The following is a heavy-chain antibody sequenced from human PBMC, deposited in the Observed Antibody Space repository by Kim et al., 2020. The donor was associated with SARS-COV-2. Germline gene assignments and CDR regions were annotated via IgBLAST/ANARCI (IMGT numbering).Heavy chain of an antibody. CDR3: ARPLGFQYYYGMDV. D-gene: IGHD2-15*01. CDR1: GFTVSSNY. Sequence: GGSLRLSCAASGFTVSSNYMSWVRQAPGKGLEWVSVIYSGGSTYYADSVKGRFTISRDNSKNTLYLQMNSLRAEDTAVYYCARPLGFQYYYGMDVWGQGTTVTVSS. J-gene: IGHJ6*02. CDR2: IYSGGST. V-gene: IGHV3-53*01.